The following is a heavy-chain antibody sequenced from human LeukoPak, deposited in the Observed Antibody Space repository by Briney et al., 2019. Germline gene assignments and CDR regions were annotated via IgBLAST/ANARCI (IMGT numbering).Heavy chain of an antibody. CDR1: GGSINSYY. Sequence: SETLSLTCTVSGGSINSYYWSWIRQPPGKGLEWIGYVYYSGGTNYNPSLKSRVTISEDTSKNQFSLKLSSVTAADTAVYYCARDNGGGYYYDYWGRGTLVTVSS. CDR3: ARDNGGGYYYDY. V-gene: IGHV4-59*01. J-gene: IGHJ4*02. CDR2: VYYSGGT. D-gene: IGHD3-22*01.